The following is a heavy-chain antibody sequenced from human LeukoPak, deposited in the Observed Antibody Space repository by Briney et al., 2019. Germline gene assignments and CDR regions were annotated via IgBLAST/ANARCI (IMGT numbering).Heavy chain of an antibody. CDR2: ITGSTSFT. V-gene: IGHV3-11*05. CDR3: ARVSGSYVFDY. CDR1: GFTFSDYY. D-gene: IGHD1-26*01. J-gene: IGHJ4*02. Sequence: GGSLRLSCAASGFTFSDYYMSWIRQAPGKGLEWVSYITGSTSFTNYADSVKGRFTIPRDNAKNSLYLQINSLRAEDTAVYYCARVSGSYVFDYWGQGALVTVSS.